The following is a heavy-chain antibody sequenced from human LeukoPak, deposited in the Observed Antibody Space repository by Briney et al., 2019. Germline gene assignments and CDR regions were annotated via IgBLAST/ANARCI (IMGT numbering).Heavy chain of an antibody. CDR3: ARGILTGPIYAFDI. Sequence: SETLSLTGTVSGGSISTYYWSWIRQPPGKGLEWIGHIYYTGSTSYNPSLKSRVTISVDTSNDQFSLKLSSVTAADTAVYYCARGILTGPIYAFDIWGQGTMVIVSS. J-gene: IGHJ3*02. CDR1: GGSISTYY. V-gene: IGHV4-59*01. D-gene: IGHD3-9*01. CDR2: IYYTGST.